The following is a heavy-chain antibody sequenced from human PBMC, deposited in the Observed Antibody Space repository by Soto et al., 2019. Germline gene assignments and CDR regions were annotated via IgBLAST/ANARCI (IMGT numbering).Heavy chain of an antibody. CDR2: MNPNSGNT. Sequence: ASVKVSCKASGYTFTSCDINWVRQATGQGLEWMGWMNPNSGNTGYAQKFQGRVTMTRNTSISTAYMELSSLRSEDTAVYYCARGPLIDKEMALDYWGQGTLVTVSS. J-gene: IGHJ4*02. D-gene: IGHD3-22*01. CDR1: GYTFTSCD. V-gene: IGHV1-8*01. CDR3: ARGPLIDKEMALDY.